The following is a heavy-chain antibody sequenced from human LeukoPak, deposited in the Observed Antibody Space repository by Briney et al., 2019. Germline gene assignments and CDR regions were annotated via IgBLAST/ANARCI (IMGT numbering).Heavy chain of an antibody. CDR3: ARAGSGSYRRGYWFDP. V-gene: IGHV4-59*01. D-gene: IGHD1-26*01. CDR2: IYYSGST. Sequence: SETLSLTCTVSGGSISSYYWSWIRQPPGKGLEWIGYIYYSGSTNYNPSLKSRVTISVDTSKNQFSLKLSSVTAADTAVYYCARAGSGSYRRGYWFDPWGQGTLVTISS. J-gene: IGHJ5*02. CDR1: GGSISSYY.